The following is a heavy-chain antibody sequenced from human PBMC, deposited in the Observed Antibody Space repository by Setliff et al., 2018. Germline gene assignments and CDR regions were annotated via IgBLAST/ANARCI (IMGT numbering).Heavy chain of an antibody. J-gene: IGHJ2*01. CDR3: ARTFTGRYFDL. Sequence: SETLSLTCAVSGFSITSGYFWGWIRQPPGKGLEWIGSLYHSGTTYYNPSLKSRVTISVDTSKNQFSLNLSSVSAADTAVYYCARTFTGRYFDLWGRGTLVTVLL. CDR2: LYHSGTT. CDR1: GFSITSGYF. V-gene: IGHV4-38-2*01.